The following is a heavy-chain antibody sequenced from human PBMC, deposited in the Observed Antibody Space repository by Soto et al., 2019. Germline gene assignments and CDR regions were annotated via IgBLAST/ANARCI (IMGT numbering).Heavy chain of an antibody. CDR1: GFSFSISP. CDR2: ISYDGTNK. J-gene: IGHJ4*02. CDR3: ARAGGTTVTGLWHFDS. V-gene: IGHV3-30-3*01. D-gene: IGHD4-17*01. Sequence: QVQLVESGGGVVQPGRSLRLSCAASGFSFSISPMHWVRQAPGKGPEWVALISYDGTNKFYADSVKGRFTISRDNSKKTLYLEMNSLRAEDTAVYYCARAGGTTVTGLWHFDSWGQGTLVTVSS.